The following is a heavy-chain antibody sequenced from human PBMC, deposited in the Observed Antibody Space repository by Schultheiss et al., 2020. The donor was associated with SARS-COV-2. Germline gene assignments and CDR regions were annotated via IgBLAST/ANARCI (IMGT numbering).Heavy chain of an antibody. D-gene: IGHD1-26*01. CDR2: ISASGGST. CDR3: AKEGSSGSYYFDY. V-gene: IGHV3-23*01. J-gene: IGHJ4*02. CDR1: GFTFSSYA. Sequence: GGSLRLSCAASGFTFSSYAMSWVRQAPGKGLEWVSSISASGGSTNVADSVTGRFTISRDNSKNTLYLQMNSLRAEDTAVYYCAKEGSSGSYYFDYWGQGTLVTVSS.